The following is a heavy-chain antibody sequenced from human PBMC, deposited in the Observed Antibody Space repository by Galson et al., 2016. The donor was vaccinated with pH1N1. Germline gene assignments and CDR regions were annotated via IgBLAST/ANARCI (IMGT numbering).Heavy chain of an antibody. CDR1: GGSISSGGYY. CDR3: ARNGNYYDSSGYYYSGVWASDI. CDR2: IYYSGST. D-gene: IGHD3-22*01. Sequence: TLSLTCTVSGGSISSGGYYWSWIRQHPGKGLEWIGYIYYSGSTYYNPSLKSRVTISVDTSKNQFSLKLSSVTAADTAVYYCARNGNYYDSSGYYYSGVWASDIWGQGTMVTVSS. J-gene: IGHJ3*02. V-gene: IGHV4-31*03.